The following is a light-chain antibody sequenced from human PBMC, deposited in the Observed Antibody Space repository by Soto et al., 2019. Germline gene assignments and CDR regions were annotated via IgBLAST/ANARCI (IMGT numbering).Light chain of an antibody. CDR2: DVS. J-gene: IGLJ1*01. CDR3: SSYTTSNTRQIV. CDR1: SSDVGGYNY. V-gene: IGLV2-14*03. Sequence: QSALTQPASVSGSPGQSITISCTGTSSDVGGYNYVSWYQHHPGKAPELLIYDVSNRPSGISNSFSGSKSDNTASLTISGLQPEDESDYYCSSYTTSNTRQIVFGTGTKLTVL.